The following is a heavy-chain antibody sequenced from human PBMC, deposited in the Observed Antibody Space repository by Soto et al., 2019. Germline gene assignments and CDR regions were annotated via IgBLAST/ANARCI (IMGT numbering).Heavy chain of an antibody. CDR1: GYTLTELS. Sequence: ASVKVSFKVSGYTLTELSMHWVRQAPGKGLEWMGGFDPEDGETIYAQKFQGRVTMTEDTSTDTAYMELSSLRSEDTAVYYCAGGKDYYYYMDVWGKGTTVTVSS. CDR2: FDPEDGET. CDR3: AGGKDYYYYMDV. V-gene: IGHV1-24*01. J-gene: IGHJ6*03.